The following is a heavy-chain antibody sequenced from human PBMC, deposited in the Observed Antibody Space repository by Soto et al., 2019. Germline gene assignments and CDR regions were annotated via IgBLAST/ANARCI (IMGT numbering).Heavy chain of an antibody. CDR3: ARVVLWFGQLFPDY. Sequence: HPGGSLRLSCATSGFAFTRNGMTWVRQAPGKGLEWVSYISSTSDTIYYADSVKGRFTISRDNGRNSLSLRMNSLREEDTAIYYCARVVLWFGQLFPDYWGPGTLVTVSS. CDR2: ISSTSDTI. D-gene: IGHD3-10*01. CDR1: GFAFTRNG. V-gene: IGHV3-48*02. J-gene: IGHJ4*02.